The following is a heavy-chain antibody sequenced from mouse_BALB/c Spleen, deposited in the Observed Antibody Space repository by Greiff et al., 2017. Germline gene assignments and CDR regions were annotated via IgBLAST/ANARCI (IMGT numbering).Heavy chain of an antibody. J-gene: IGHJ3*01. CDR2: ISDGGSYT. CDR3: ARAGGNYVRFAY. CDR1: GFTFSDYY. Sequence: EVHLVESGGGLVKPGGSLKLSCAASGFTFSDYYMYWVRQTPEKRLEWVATISDGGSYTYYPDSVKGRFTISRDNAKNNLYLQMSSLKSEDTAMYYCARAGGNYVRFAYWGQGTLVTVSA. D-gene: IGHD2-1*01. V-gene: IGHV5-4*02.